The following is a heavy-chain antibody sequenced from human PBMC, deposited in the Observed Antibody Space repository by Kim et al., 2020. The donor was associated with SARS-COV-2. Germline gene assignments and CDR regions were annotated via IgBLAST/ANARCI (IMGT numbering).Heavy chain of an antibody. CDR2: IYSGASDV. CDR3: ARHTARMYGSIDY. V-gene: IGHV5-51*01. Sequence: GESLKICCKASGYSFTTYWIGWVRQMLGKGLEWLGIIYSGASDVRYSPSFQGQVTISADNSVNTAYLQWSNLKASDTAMYYCARHTARMYGSIDYWGQGTLVTVSS. CDR1: GYSFTTYW. D-gene: IGHD6-19*01. J-gene: IGHJ4*02.